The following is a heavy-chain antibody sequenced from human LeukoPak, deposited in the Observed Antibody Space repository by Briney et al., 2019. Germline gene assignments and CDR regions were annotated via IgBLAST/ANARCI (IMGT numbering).Heavy chain of an antibody. CDR2: TYYRSKWYN. CDR3: ARVLIGGSGHDYYYYYGMDV. D-gene: IGHD6-19*01. Sequence: SQTLSLTCAISGDSVSSNSAAWNWIRQSPSRGLEWLGRTYYRSKWYNDYAVSVKSRITINPDTSKNQFSLQLNSVTPEDTAVYYCARVLIGGSGHDYYYYYGMDVWGQGTTVTVSS. V-gene: IGHV6-1*01. J-gene: IGHJ6*02. CDR1: GDSVSSNSAA.